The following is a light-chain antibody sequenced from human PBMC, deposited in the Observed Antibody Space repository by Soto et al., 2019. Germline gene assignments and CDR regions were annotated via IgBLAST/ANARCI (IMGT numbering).Light chain of an antibody. CDR3: QQSYSTLFT. CDR2: AAS. V-gene: IGKV1-39*01. CDR1: QTIIRY. Sequence: DIQMTQSPSSLSASVGDRVTITCRASQTIIRYLNWYQQKPGRAPNLLISAASSLQSGVPSRFSGSGSGTEFTLTISSLQPEDFATYYCQQSYSTLFTFGPGTKVEIK. J-gene: IGKJ3*01.